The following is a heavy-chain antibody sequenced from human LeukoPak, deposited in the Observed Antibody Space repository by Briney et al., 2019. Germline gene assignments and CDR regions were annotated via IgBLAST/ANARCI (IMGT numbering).Heavy chain of an antibody. CDR1: GYTFTGYY. D-gene: IGHD5-18*01. V-gene: IGHV1-2*02. CDR2: INPNSGGT. Sequence: ASVKVSCKASGYTFTGYYMHWVRQAPGQGLEWMGWINPNSGGTNYAQKFQGRVTMTRDTSISTAYMELSRPRSDDTAVYYCARDAISRSDNVDTAMVAGDYWGQGTLVTVSS. J-gene: IGHJ4*02. CDR3: ARDAISRSDNVDTAMVAGDY.